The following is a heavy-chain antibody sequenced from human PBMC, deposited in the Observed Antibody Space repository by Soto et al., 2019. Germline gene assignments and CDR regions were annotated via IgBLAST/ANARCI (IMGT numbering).Heavy chain of an antibody. J-gene: IGHJ6*02. V-gene: IGHV3-21*01. CDR1: GFTFSSYS. Sequence: GSLRLSCAASGFTFSSYSMNWVRQAPGKGLEWVSSISSSSSYIYYADSVKGRFTISRDNAKNSLYLQMNSLRAEDTAVYYCARDALPAYYYGMDVWGQGTTVTVSS. CDR3: ARDALPAYYYGMDV. CDR2: ISSSSSYI.